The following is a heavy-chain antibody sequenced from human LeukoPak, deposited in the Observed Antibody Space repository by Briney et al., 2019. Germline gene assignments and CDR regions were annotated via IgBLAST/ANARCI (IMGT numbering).Heavy chain of an antibody. CDR3: ARDGPIYDSSGYHRRGFDP. CDR1: GYTFTSYA. V-gene: IGHV1-3*03. D-gene: IGHD3-22*01. CDR2: INAGNGNT. J-gene: IGHJ5*02. Sequence: ASVKVSCKASGYTFTSYAMHWVRQAPGQRPEWMGWINAGNGNTKYSQEFQGRVTITRDTSASTAYMELSSLRSEDMAVYYCARDGPIYDSSGYHRRGFDPWGQGTLVTVSS.